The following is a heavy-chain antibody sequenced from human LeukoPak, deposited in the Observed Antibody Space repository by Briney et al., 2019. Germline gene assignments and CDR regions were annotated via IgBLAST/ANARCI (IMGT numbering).Heavy chain of an antibody. V-gene: IGHV4-59*06. CDR2: IYYSGST. D-gene: IGHD3-10*01. J-gene: IGHJ4*02. Sequence: SETLSLTCTVSGGSISSYYWSWIRQHPGKGLEWIGYIYYSGSTYYNPSLKSRVAISVDTSKNQFSLKLSSVTAADTAVYYCARAPYGSGSQYYFDYWGQGTLVTVSS. CDR1: GGSISSYY. CDR3: ARAPYGSGSQYYFDY.